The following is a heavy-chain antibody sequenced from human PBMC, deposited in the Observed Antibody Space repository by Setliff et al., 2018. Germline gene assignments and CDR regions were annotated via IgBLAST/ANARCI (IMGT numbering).Heavy chain of an antibody. D-gene: IGHD2-15*01. Sequence: PSETLSLTCTVSGGSVSNSGFFWGWLRQAPGKGLEWIGNIYDSGSSNYNASLKSRLIITPDTSKNQISLKLTSVTAADTAVYYCGRGFSRIEGWGNWFDPWGQGILVTVSS. CDR2: IYDSGSS. V-gene: IGHV4-39*01. CDR1: GGSVSNSGFF. CDR3: GRGFSRIEGWGNWFDP. J-gene: IGHJ5*02.